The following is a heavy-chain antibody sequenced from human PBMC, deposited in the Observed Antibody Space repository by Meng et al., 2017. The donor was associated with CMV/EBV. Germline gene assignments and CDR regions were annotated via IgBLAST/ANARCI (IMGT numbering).Heavy chain of an antibody. D-gene: IGHD6-6*01. J-gene: IGHJ6*02. Sequence: GESLKISCAASGFTFSSYSMNWVRQAPGKGLEWVSSISSSSYIYYADSVKGRFTISRDNAKNSLYLQMNSLRAEDTAVYYCARDIAARQFYYYYGMDVWGQGTTVTVSS. CDR1: GFTFSSYS. CDR2: ISSSSYI. V-gene: IGHV3-21*01. CDR3: ARDIAARQFYYYYGMDV.